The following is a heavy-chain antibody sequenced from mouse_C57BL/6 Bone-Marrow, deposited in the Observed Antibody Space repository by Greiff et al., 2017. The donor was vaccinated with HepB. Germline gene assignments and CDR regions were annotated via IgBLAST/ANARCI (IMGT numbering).Heavy chain of an antibody. V-gene: IGHV1-59*01. D-gene: IGHD1-1*01. Sequence: QVQLQQSGAELVRPGTSVKLSCKASGYTFTSYWMHWVKQRPGQGLEWIGVIDPSDSYTNYNQKFKGKATLTVDTSSSTAYMQLSSLTSEDSAVYYCASPLGVVARGSWFAYWGQGTLVTVSA. CDR3: ASPLGVVARGSWFAY. CDR1: GYTFTSYW. CDR2: IDPSDSYT. J-gene: IGHJ3*01.